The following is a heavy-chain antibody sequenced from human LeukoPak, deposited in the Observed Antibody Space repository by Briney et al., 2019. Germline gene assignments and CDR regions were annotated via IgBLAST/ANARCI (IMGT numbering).Heavy chain of an antibody. Sequence: GGSLRLSCAASRFTFSNYWMHWVRQAPGKGLVWVSRINPDGSSTTYADSVKGRFTISRDNAKNSLYLQMNSLRAEDTAVYYCVGGSSNYWYFDLWGRGTLVTVSS. CDR3: VGGSSNYWYFDL. CDR1: RFTFSNYW. CDR2: INPDGSST. V-gene: IGHV3-74*01. J-gene: IGHJ2*01. D-gene: IGHD2-2*01.